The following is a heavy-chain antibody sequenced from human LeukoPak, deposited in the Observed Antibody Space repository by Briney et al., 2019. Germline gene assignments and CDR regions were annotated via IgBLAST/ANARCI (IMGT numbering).Heavy chain of an antibody. Sequence: SETLSLTCAVYSGSFSGYYWSWIRQPPGKGLEWIGEINHSGSTNYNPSLKSRVTISVDTSKNQFSLKLSSVTAADTAVYYCARPHTRAYDSSGYFDYWGQGNLVTVSS. V-gene: IGHV4-34*01. CDR1: SGSFSGYY. CDR3: ARPHTRAYDSSGYFDY. D-gene: IGHD3-22*01. CDR2: INHSGST. J-gene: IGHJ4*02.